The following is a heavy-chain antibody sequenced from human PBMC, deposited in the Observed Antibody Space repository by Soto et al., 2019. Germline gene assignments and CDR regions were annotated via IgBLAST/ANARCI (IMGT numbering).Heavy chain of an antibody. CDR3: ARVHLLYRSITMIVVANPQFPDYFDY. Sequence: GASVKVSCKASGYTFTSCGISWVRQAPGQGLEWMGWISAYNGNTNYAQKLQGRVTMTTDTSTSTAYMELRSLRSDDTAVYYCARVHLLYRSITMIVVANPQFPDYFDYWGQGTLVTVSS. CDR1: GYTFTSCG. CDR2: ISAYNGNT. D-gene: IGHD3-22*01. J-gene: IGHJ4*02. V-gene: IGHV1-18*01.